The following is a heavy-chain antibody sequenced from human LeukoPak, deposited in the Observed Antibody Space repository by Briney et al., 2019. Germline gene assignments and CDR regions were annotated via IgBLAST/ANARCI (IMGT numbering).Heavy chain of an antibody. J-gene: IGHJ4*02. CDR3: VSRDGYSYGPDY. Sequence: GWSLRLPCAASGFTFSRNAMHWVRQAPGKGLEWVTVIWYDGSNKYYADSVKGRFTISRDNSKNTLYLQMNSLRVEDTAVYYCVSRDGYSYGPDYWGQGTPVTVSS. D-gene: IGHD5-18*01. CDR2: IWYDGSNK. CDR1: GFTFSRNA. V-gene: IGHV3-33*01.